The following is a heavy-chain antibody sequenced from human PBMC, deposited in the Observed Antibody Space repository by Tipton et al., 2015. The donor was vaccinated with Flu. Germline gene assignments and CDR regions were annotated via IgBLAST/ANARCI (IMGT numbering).Heavy chain of an antibody. D-gene: IGHD5-12*01. J-gene: IGHJ4*02. CDR2: INHSGTT. CDR1: GYSISSGYY. Sequence: LRLSCAVSGYSISSGYYWGWIRQPPGKGLEWIGSINHSGTTYYNPSLKSRVTISVDTSKNQFSLKLGSVTAADTAVYYCARGSGYANTYVDYWGRGTLVTVSS. CDR3: ARGSGYANTYVDY. V-gene: IGHV4-38-2*01.